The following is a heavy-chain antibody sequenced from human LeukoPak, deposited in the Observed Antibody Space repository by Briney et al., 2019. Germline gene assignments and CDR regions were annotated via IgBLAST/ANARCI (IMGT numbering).Heavy chain of an antibody. D-gene: IGHD5-24*01. CDR1: GYTFTGYY. V-gene: IGHV1-2*02. J-gene: IGHJ5*02. CDR3: ARLVEMATILASNRFDP. Sequence: GASVKVSCKASGYTFTGYYMHWVRQAPGQGLEWMGWINPNSGGTNYAQKFQGRVTMTRDTSISTAYMELSRLRSDDTAVYYCARLVEMATILASNRFDPWGQGTLVTVSS. CDR2: INPNSGGT.